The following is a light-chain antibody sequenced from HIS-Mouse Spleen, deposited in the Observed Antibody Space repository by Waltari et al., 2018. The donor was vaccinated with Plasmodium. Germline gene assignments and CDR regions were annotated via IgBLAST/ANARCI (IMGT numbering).Light chain of an antibody. Sequence: DIQMTQSPSSVSASVGDRVTITCRASQGISSWLDWYQQKPGKAPKLLIYAASSLQSGVPSRFSGSGSGTDVTLTISSLQPEDFATYYCQQANSFPWTFGQGTKVEIK. J-gene: IGKJ1*01. CDR2: AAS. CDR3: QQANSFPWT. CDR1: QGISSW. V-gene: IGKV1-12*01.